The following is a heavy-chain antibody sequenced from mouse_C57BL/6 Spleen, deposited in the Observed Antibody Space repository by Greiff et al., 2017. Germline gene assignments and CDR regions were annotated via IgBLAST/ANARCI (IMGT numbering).Heavy chain of an antibody. CDR3: ARSYGYYAMDD. V-gene: IGHV1-82*01. CDR2: IYPGDGDT. J-gene: IGHJ4*01. D-gene: IGHD1-1*02. CDR1: GYAFSSSW. Sequence: QVQLKQSGPELVKPGASVKISCKASGYAFSSSWMNWVKQRPGKGLEWIGRIYPGDGDTNYNGKFKGKATLTADKSSSTAYMQLSSLSSEDASVYFCARSYGYYAMDDWGQGTSVTVSS.